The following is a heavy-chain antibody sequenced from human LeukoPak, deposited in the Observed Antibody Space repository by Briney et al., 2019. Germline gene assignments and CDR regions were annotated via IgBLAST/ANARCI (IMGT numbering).Heavy chain of an antibody. CDR2: ISGSGSNK. Sequence: PGGSLGLSCAASGFTFSDYFKTWIRHAPGKGLEWVSYISGSGSNKYYADSVKGRFTISRDNAKNSLYLQMNSLRVEDTALYYCATSQSSVAGIIGDWGQGTLVTVSS. CDR1: GFTFSDYF. V-gene: IGHV3-11*04. D-gene: IGHD6-19*01. J-gene: IGHJ4*02. CDR3: ATSQSSVAGIIGD.